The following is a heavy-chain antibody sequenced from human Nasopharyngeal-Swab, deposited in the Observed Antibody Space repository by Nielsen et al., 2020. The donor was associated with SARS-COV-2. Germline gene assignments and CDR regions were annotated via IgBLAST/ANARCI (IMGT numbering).Heavy chain of an antibody. V-gene: IGHV3-23*01. Sequence: GGSLRLSCAASGFSFSGYAMTWVRQAPGKGLEWVSIVSDSGGATHYADSVKGRFTISRDNSKNTLYLQMNSLRAEDTAIYYCAKAYSYGPGSHWYFFDYWGQGTLVTVSS. CDR2: VSDSGGAT. CDR1: GFSFSGYA. D-gene: IGHD3-10*01. J-gene: IGHJ4*02. CDR3: AKAYSYGPGSHWYFFDY.